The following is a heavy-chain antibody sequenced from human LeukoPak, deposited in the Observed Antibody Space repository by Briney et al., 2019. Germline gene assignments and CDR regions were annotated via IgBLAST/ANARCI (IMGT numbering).Heavy chain of an antibody. CDR2: INTNTGNP. D-gene: IGHD2-2*01. CDR1: GYTLTSYA. Sequence: GASVKVSCKASGYTLTSYAMNWVRQAPGQGLEWMGWINTNTGNPTYAQGFTGRFVFSLDTSVSTAYLQISSLKAEDTAVYYCARALTYCSSTSCPTYYYGMDVWGQGTTVTVSS. J-gene: IGHJ6*02. V-gene: IGHV7-4-1*02. CDR3: ARALTYCSSTSCPTYYYGMDV.